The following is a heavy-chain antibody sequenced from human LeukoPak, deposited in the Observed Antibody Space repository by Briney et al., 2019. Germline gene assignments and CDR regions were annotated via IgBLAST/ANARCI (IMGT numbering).Heavy chain of an antibody. J-gene: IGHJ4*02. CDR3: AKSVWFGDKSIPYFDY. CDR1: GFTFSSYG. D-gene: IGHD3-10*01. V-gene: IGHV3-23*01. CDR2: ISGSGGST. Sequence: PGGSLRLSCAASGFTFSSYGMSWVRQAPGKGLEWVSAISGSGGSTYYADSVKGRFTISRDNSKNTLYLQMNSLRAEDTAVYYCAKSVWFGDKSIPYFDYWGQGTLVTVSS.